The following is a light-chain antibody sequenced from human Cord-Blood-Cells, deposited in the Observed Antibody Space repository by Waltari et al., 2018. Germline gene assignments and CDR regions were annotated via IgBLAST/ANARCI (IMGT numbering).Light chain of an antibody. Sequence: QSALTQPASVSGSPGQSIPISCTGTSSDVGSYNLVSWYQQHPAKAPKLMIYEVSKRPSGVSNRFSGSKSGNTASLTISGLQAEDEADYYCCSYAGSSTPWVFGGGTKLTVL. CDR2: EVS. J-gene: IGLJ3*02. V-gene: IGLV2-23*02. CDR3: CSYAGSSTPWV. CDR1: SSDVGSYNL.